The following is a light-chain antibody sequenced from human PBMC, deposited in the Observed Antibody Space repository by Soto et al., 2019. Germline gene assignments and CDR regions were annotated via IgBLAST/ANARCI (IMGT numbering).Light chain of an antibody. J-gene: IGLJ1*01. V-gene: IGLV2-14*01. CDR1: SSDVGGYNY. CDR3: NSYTSSSTRV. Sequence: QSALTQPASVSGSPGQSITISCTGTSSDVGGYNYVSWYQQHPGKAPKLMIYDVNSRPSGVSNRFSGSKSSNTASLTISGLQAEDEADYYCNSYTSSSTRVFGTGTKLTVL. CDR2: DVN.